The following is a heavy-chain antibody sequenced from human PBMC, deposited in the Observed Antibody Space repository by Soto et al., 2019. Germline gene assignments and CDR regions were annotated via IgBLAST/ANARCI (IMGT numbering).Heavy chain of an antibody. Sequence: SETLSLTCTVSGGSISSSSYYWGWIRQPPGKGLEWIGSIYYSGSTYYNPSLKSRVTISVDTSKNQFSLKLSSVTAADTAVYYCASRGEGSGWIHYFDYWGQGTLVTVSS. CDR2: IYYSGST. V-gene: IGHV4-39*01. CDR3: ASRGEGSGWIHYFDY. J-gene: IGHJ4*02. CDR1: GGSISSSSYY. D-gene: IGHD6-19*01.